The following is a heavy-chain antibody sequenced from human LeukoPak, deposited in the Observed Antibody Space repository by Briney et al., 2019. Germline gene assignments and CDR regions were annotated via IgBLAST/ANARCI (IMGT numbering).Heavy chain of an antibody. Sequence: GGSLRLSCAASGFTFSSYAMSWVRQAPGKGLEWVSAIRSSGGSTYYADSVKGRFTISRDNSKNTLYLQMNSLRAEDTAVYYCAKDGDYGDYSSEQYFDYWGQGTLVTVSS. V-gene: IGHV3-23*01. J-gene: IGHJ4*02. CDR1: GFTFSSYA. D-gene: IGHD4-17*01. CDR2: IRSSGGST. CDR3: AKDGDYGDYSSEQYFDY.